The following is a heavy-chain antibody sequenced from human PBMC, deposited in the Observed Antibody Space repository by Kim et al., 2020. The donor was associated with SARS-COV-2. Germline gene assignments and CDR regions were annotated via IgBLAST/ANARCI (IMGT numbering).Heavy chain of an antibody. V-gene: IGHV3-11*04. J-gene: IGHJ4*01. Sequence: GGSLRLSCEASGFTFSDYYMSWIRQAPGKGLEWVAYINGDGSSMKCADSVNGRFSISRDNANKSLYLQMNSLTPEDTAVYYCVRERSNWGHGTVAAVSS. D-gene: IGHD3-10*01. CDR3: VRERSN. CDR2: INGDGSSM. CDR1: GFTFSDYY.